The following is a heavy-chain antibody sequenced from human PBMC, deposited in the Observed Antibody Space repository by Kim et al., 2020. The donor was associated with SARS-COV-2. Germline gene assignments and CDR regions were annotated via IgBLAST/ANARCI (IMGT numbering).Heavy chain of an antibody. V-gene: IGHV3-30-3*01. CDR1: GFTFSSYA. Sequence: GGSLRLSCAASGFTFSSYAMHWVRQAPGKGLEWVAVISYDGSNKYYADSVKGRFTISRDNSKTTLYLQMNSLRAEDTAVYYCAGDLMYYYGSGSDYPYYLFGMDVWGQGTTVTVSS. CDR3: AGDLMYYYGSGSDYPYYLFGMDV. D-gene: IGHD3-10*01. CDR2: ISYDGSNK. J-gene: IGHJ6*02.